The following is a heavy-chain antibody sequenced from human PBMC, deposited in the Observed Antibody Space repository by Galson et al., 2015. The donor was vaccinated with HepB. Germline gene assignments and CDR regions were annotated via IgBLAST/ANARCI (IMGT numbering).Heavy chain of an antibody. D-gene: IGHD2-2*02. CDR3: ARDYCSSTSCYSYPGNFDL. J-gene: IGHJ2*01. CDR2: IWYDGSNK. Sequence: SLRLSCAASGFTFSSYGMHWVRQAPGKGLEWVAVIWYDGSNKYYADSVKGRFTISRDNSKNTLYLQMNSLRAEDTAVYYCARDYCSSTSCYSYPGNFDLWGRGTLVTVSS. CDR1: GFTFSSYG. V-gene: IGHV3-33*01.